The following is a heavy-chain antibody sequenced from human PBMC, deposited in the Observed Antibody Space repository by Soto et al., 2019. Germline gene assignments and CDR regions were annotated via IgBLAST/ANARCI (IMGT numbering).Heavy chain of an antibody. CDR3: ARDRVPAKWWFEP. CDR1: GSTFTSYG. V-gene: IGHV1-18*01. Sequence: ASVKVSCNCSGSTFTSYGSICVRRSPGRGLELMGWISAYNVNTNYAQKLQGRVTMTTDTSTSTAYMELRSLRSDDTAVYYCARDRVPAKWWFEPWGQGTLVTVSS. CDR2: ISAYNVNT. D-gene: IGHD2-8*01. J-gene: IGHJ5*02.